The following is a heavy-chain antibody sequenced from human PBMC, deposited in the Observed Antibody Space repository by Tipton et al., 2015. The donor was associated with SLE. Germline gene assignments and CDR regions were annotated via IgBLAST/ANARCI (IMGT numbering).Heavy chain of an antibody. D-gene: IGHD1/OR15-1a*01. Sequence: LRLSCAVSGYSISSGYYWGWIRQPPGKGLEWIGSIYHSGSTYYNPSLRSRVTISVDTSKNQFSLKLSSVTAADTAVYYCARHGEHGDYWGQGTLVTVSS. CDR1: GYSISSGYY. CDR2: IYHSGST. CDR3: ARHGEHGDY. V-gene: IGHV4-38-2*01. J-gene: IGHJ4*02.